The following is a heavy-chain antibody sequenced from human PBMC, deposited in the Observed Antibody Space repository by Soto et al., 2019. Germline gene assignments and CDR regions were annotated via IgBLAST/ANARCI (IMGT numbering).Heavy chain of an antibody. CDR1: GGTLSSYA. CDR3: AGPTKSYYYYGMDV. V-gene: IGHV1-69*13. J-gene: IGHJ6*02. D-gene: IGHD2-8*01. Sequence: GASVKVSCKASGGTLSSYAISWVRQAPGQGLEWMGGIIPIFGTANYAQKFQGRVTITADESTSTAYMELSSLRSEDTAVYYCAGPTKSYYYYGMDVWGQGTTVTVSS. CDR2: IIPIFGTA.